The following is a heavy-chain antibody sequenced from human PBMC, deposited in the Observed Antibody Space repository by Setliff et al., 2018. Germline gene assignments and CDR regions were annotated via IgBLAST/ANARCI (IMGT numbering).Heavy chain of an antibody. J-gene: IGHJ6*03. CDR2: IYYSGST. CDR1: GGSISSHY. D-gene: IGHD3-22*01. CDR3: ARSGDYYDSSGYYYHYYYMDA. V-gene: IGHV4-59*11. Sequence: SETLSLTCTVSGGSISSHYWSWIRQPPGKGLEWIGYIYYSGSTNYNPSLKSRVTISVDTSKNQFSLKLSSVTAADTAVYYCARSGDYYDSSGYYYHYYYMDAWGKGTTVTVSS.